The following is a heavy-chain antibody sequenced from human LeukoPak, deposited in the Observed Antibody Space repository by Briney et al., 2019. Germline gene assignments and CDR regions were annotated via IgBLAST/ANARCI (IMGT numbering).Heavy chain of an antibody. CDR1: AFSISRYD. CDR2: IYYSGST. Sequence: PSETLSLTCTVSAFSISRYDWSWIRLPPGKGLEWIGYIYYSGSTNYNPSLKSRGIISVDTSKNHFSLVLSSVPTADTAVLYCARHGNDFGYYFEYWGQGTPVAVSS. J-gene: IGHJ4*02. D-gene: IGHD1-1*01. V-gene: IGHV4-59*08. CDR3: ARHGNDFGYYFEY.